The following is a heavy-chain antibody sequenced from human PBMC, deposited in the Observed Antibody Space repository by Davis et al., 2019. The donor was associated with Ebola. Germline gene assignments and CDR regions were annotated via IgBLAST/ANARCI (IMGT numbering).Heavy chain of an antibody. J-gene: IGHJ3*02. CDR2: IDWDDDK. CDR3: ARIFNFPTGDAFDI. D-gene: IGHD4-17*01. V-gene: IGHV2-70*01. Sequence: SGPTLVHPTQTLTLTCPFSGFSLSTSGMCVSWIRQPPGKALEWLALIDWDDDKYYRTSLKTRLTISKDTSKNQVVLTMTNMDPVDTATYYCARIFNFPTGDAFDIWGQGTMVTVSS. CDR1: GFSLSTSGMC.